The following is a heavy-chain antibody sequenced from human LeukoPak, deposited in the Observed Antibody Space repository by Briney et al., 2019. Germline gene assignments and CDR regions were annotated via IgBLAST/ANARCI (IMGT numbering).Heavy chain of an antibody. CDR2: INPNSGGT. CDR3: ARDWFDFWSGYHPPESWFDP. D-gene: IGHD3-3*01. CDR1: GYTFTSYY. V-gene: IGHV1-2*02. J-gene: IGHJ5*02. Sequence: ASVKVSCRASGYTFTSYYMHWVRQAPGQGLEWMGWINPNSGGTNYAQKFQGRVTMTRDTSISTAYMELSRLRSDDTAVYYCARDWFDFWSGYHPPESWFDPWGQGTLVTVSS.